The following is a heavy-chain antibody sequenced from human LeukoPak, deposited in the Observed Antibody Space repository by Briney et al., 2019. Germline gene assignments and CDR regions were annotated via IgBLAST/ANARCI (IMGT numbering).Heavy chain of an antibody. D-gene: IGHD2-2*01. Sequence: SETLSLTCAVYGGSFSGHYWSWIRQPPGKGLEWIGEINHSGSTNYNPSLNSRVTISVDTSKNQFSLKLSSVTAADTAVYYCARGAVPAAILAYFDYWGQGTLVTVSS. CDR2: INHSGST. V-gene: IGHV4-34*01. CDR1: GGSFSGHY. CDR3: ARGAVPAAILAYFDY. J-gene: IGHJ4*02.